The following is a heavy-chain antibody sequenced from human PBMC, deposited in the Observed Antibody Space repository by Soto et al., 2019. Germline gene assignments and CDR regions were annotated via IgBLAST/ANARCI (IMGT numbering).Heavy chain of an antibody. CDR1: GGSISSSNW. CDR2: IYHSGST. Sequence: SETLSLTCAFSGGSISSSNWLSWVRQPPGKGLEWIGEIYHSGSTNYNPSLKSRVTISVDKSKNQFSLKLSSVTAADTAVYYCARATSHYYDSSGYYYGYYYYGMDVWGQGTTVTVSS. J-gene: IGHJ6*02. CDR3: ARATSHYYDSSGYYYGYYYYGMDV. V-gene: IGHV4-4*02. D-gene: IGHD3-22*01.